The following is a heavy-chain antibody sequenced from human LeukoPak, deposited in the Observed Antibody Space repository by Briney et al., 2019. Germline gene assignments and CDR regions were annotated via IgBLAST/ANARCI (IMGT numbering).Heavy chain of an antibody. CDR3: ARGRYGRIDY. J-gene: IGHJ4*02. D-gene: IGHD1-14*01. Sequence: SETLSLTCAVYGGSFSGYYWSWIRQPPGKGLEWIGEINHSGSTNYNPSLKSRVTISVDTSKNQFSLKLSSVTAADTAVYYCARGRYGRIDYWGQGTLVTVSS. V-gene: IGHV4-34*01. CDR2: INHSGST. CDR1: GGSFSGYY.